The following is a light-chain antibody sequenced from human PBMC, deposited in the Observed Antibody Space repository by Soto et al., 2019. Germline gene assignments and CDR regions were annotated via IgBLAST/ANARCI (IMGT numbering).Light chain of an antibody. CDR1: QSVDND. CDR2: DAS. J-gene: IGKJ3*01. Sequence: EIVMTESPATLSVSPGDRATLSCRASQSVDNDLAWYQQKPGQPPRLLIYDASTRATGIPARFSGSQSGTEFNLTISSLEPEDFAVYYCQQRSNWPVGPGTKVDIK. V-gene: IGKV3-11*01. CDR3: QQRSNWP.